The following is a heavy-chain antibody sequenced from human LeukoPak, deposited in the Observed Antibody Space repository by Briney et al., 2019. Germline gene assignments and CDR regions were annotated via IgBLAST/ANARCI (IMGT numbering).Heavy chain of an antibody. CDR3: ARDPNYNYPYFDY. Sequence: PSETLSLTCRVAGYSIINGYYWGWIRQSPGKGLDWIGNIYHSGSTWYNPSLKSRVTISVDTSSNQFSLKLTSVTAADTAVYYCARDPNYNYPYFDYWGQGILVTVSS. J-gene: IGHJ4*02. CDR2: IYHSGST. V-gene: IGHV4-38-2*02. CDR1: GYSIINGYY. D-gene: IGHD5-24*01.